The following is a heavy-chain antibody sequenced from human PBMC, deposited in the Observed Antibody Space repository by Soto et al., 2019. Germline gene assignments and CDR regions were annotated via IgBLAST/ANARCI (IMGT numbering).Heavy chain of an antibody. V-gene: IGHV4-59*01. CDR1: GVSIIPSY. Sequence: SETLSLTCTVSGVSIIPSYWSWIRQPPGKGLEWIGNIYYTGSTNNNPSLKSRVTISVDTSKNQFSLKLSSVTAADTATYYCARGVDGYSYGVDYWGQGAMVTVS. D-gene: IGHD5-18*01. CDR2: IYYTGST. CDR3: ARGVDGYSYGVDY. J-gene: IGHJ4*02.